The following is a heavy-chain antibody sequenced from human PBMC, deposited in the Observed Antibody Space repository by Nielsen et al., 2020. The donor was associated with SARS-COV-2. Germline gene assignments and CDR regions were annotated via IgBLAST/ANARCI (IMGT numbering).Heavy chain of an antibody. V-gene: IGHV3-21*01. CDR3: ARESRFGELLAAFDI. Sequence: GESLKISCAASGFTFSSYSMNWVRQAPGKGLEWVSSISSSSSYIYYADSVKGRFTISRDNAKNSLYLQMNSLRAEDTAVYYCARESRFGELLAAFDIWGQGTMVTVPS. CDR1: GFTFSSYS. CDR2: ISSSSSYI. J-gene: IGHJ3*02. D-gene: IGHD3-10*01.